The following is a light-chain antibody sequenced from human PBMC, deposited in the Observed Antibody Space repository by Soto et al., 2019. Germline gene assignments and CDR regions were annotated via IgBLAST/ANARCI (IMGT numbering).Light chain of an antibody. J-gene: IGKJ1*01. CDR3: QQFNSWPWT. CDR2: GAS. V-gene: IGKV3-15*01. CDR1: QSVTSD. Sequence: ETVMTQSLVTLSVSPGERATLSCRASQSVTSDLAWYQQKPGQPPRLLIFGASTRATGVPARFIGSGSGTEFTLTSSSMQSEGFGFYYCQQFNSWPWTFGQGTKVDIK.